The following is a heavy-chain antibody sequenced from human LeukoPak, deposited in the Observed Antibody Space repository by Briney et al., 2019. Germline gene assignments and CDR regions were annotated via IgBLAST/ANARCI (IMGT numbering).Heavy chain of an antibody. J-gene: IGHJ5*02. D-gene: IGHD1-14*01. V-gene: IGHV3-30*03. CDR3: AREPVYNWFDP. CDR2: ISYDGSNK. CDR1: GFTFSSYG. Sequence: GGSLRLSCAASGFTFSSYGMHWVRQAPGKGLEWVAVISYDGSNKYYADSVKGRFTISRDNSKNTLYLQMNSLRAEDTAVYYCAREPVYNWFDPWGQGTLVTVSS.